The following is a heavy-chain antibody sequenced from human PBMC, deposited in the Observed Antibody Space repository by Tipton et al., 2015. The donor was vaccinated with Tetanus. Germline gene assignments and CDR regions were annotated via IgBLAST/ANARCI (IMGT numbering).Heavy chain of an antibody. CDR2: SWYDGTDQ. CDR3: AREADCSGGSCFSGDFDN. V-gene: IGHV3-33*01. CDR1: GFIFSSYG. D-gene: IGHD2-15*01. J-gene: IGHJ4*02. Sequence: SLRLSCAASGFIFSSYGIHWVRQAPGKGLEWVAVSWYDGTDQYYADSVKGRFPLSRDNSKNTLYLQMNSLRAEDTALYYCAREADCSGGSCFSGDFDNWGQGTRVAVSS.